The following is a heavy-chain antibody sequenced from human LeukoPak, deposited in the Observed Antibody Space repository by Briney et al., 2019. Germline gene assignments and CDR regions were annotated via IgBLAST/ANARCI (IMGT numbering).Heavy chain of an antibody. CDR3: ARVRSKSRWFGELFDY. V-gene: IGHV4-61*01. CDR1: GYSISSGYY. J-gene: IGHJ4*02. Sequence: SETLSLTCAVSGYSISSGYYWSWIRPPPGKGLEWIGYIYYSGSTNYNPSLKSRVTISEDTSKNQFSLKLSSVTAADTAVYYCARVRSKSRWFGELFDYWGQGTLVTVSS. CDR2: IYYSGST. D-gene: IGHD3-10*01.